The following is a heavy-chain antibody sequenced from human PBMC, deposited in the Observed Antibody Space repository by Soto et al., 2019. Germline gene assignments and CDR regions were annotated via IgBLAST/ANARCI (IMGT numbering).Heavy chain of an antibody. V-gene: IGHV3-15*07. Sequence: SLRLSCAASGFTFRFAWMNWVRQAPGKGLEWVGRIKAESEGGTTDYSAPVKGRFTISRDDSKNTLYLEMNNLGNEDTAAYYCSALWAMGYGYWGKGIQVTVSS. CDR3: SALWAMGYGY. J-gene: IGHJ4*02. D-gene: IGHD5-18*01. CDR1: GFTFRFAW. CDR2: IKAESEGGTT.